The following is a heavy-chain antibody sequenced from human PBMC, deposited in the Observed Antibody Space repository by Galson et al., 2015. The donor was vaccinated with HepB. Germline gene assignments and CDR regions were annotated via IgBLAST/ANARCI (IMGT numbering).Heavy chain of an antibody. CDR1: GFTFSSYS. CDR3: ARDPPYYYDSSGYLTI. D-gene: IGHD3-22*01. J-gene: IGHJ4*02. CDR2: ISSSSSYI. V-gene: IGHV3-21*01. Sequence: SLRLSCAASGFTFSSYSMNWVRQAPGKGLEWVSSISSSSSYIYYADSVKGRFTISRDNAKNSLYLQMNSLRAEDTAVYYCARDPPYYYDSSGYLTIWGQGTLVTVSS.